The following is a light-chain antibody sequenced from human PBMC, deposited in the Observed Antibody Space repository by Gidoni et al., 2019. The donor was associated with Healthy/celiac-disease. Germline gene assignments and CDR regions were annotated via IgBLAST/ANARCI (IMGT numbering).Light chain of an antibody. CDR2: VAS. CDR1: QGISNY. V-gene: IGKV1-27*01. Sequence: DIQMTQSPSALSASVGDRVTITCRASQGISNYLAWYQQKPGKVPKLLISVASNLQSGVPSRFSGSGSGTDFTLTISSLHPEDVATYYFQKYNSAPLTFGGGTKVEIK. J-gene: IGKJ4*01. CDR3: QKYNSAPLT.